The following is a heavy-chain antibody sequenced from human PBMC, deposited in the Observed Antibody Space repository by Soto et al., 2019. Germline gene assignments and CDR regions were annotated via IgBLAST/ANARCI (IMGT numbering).Heavy chain of an antibody. J-gene: IGHJ3*02. Sequence: ASVKASWKGSGYTFTSYGSSWVRRAPGQGLEWMGWISAYNGNTNYAQKLQGRVTMTTDTSTSTAYMELRSLRSDDTAVYYCSVGGRASGAFDIWGQATMVTV. CDR2: ISAYNGNT. V-gene: IGHV1-18*01. CDR3: SVGGRASGAFDI. D-gene: IGHD1-1*01. CDR1: GYTFTSYG.